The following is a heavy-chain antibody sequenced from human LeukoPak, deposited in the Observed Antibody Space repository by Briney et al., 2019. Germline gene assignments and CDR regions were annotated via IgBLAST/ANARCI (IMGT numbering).Heavy chain of an antibody. CDR3: ARGGGVPAADGPDY. CDR1: GFTFTKYW. D-gene: IGHD2-2*01. CDR2: ISSSSSTI. J-gene: IGHJ4*02. Sequence: GGSLRLSCAASGFTFTKYWMTWVRQAPGKGLEWVSYISSSSSTIYYADSVKGRFTISRDSAKNSLYLQMNSLRAEDTAVYYCARGGGVPAADGPDYWGQGTLVTVSS. V-gene: IGHV3-48*01.